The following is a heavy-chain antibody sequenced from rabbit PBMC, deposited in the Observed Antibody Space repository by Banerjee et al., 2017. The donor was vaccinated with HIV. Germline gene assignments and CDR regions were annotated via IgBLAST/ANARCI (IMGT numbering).Heavy chain of an antibody. Sequence: QEQLVESGGDLVKPGASLTLTCTASGFYDMCWVRQAPGKGPEWIACINTSTGNTVYASWAKGRFTISKTSSTTVTLQMTSLTAADTATYFCARDLAGVIGWNFNLWGQGTLVTVS. D-gene: IGHD4-1*01. CDR2: INTSTGNT. V-gene: IGHV1S45*01. J-gene: IGHJ4*01. CDR3: ARDLAGVIGWNFNL. CDR1: GFYD.